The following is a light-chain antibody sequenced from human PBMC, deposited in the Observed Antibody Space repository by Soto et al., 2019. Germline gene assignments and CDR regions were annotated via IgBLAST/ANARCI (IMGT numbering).Light chain of an antibody. CDR3: QQYNSYPIT. CDR1: DSFSNW. V-gene: IGKV1-5*03. CDR2: LAS. Sequence: DIQMTQSRSTLSGSVGDRVTITWRASDSFSNWLAWYQQKQGKAPKILIYLASTLVFGVQSRFSGTGSGTELSFTIGGVQPDDLATYYFQQYNSYPITFGRGTKVDIK. J-gene: IGKJ3*01.